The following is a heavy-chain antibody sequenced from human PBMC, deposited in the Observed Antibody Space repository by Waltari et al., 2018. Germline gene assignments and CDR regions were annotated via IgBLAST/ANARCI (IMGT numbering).Heavy chain of an antibody. D-gene: IGHD3-10*01. J-gene: IGHJ5*02. CDR3: ARHEWFGELTNNWFDP. CDR2: IHYSGST. V-gene: IGHV4-39*01. Sequence: QLQLQESGPGLVKPSETLSLTCTLSGCSIRRICSYGGWIRQPPGKGLEWIGTIHYSGSTYYNPSLKSRVTISGDTSKSQFSLMLSSVTAADTAVYYCARHEWFGELTNNWFDPWGRGTLVTVSS. CDR1: GCSIRRICSY.